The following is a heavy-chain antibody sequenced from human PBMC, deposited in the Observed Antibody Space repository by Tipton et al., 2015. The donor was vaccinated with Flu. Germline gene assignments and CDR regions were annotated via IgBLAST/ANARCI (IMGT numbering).Heavy chain of an antibody. CDR3: SGYYIRAFGI. CDR1: GASINNYY. CDR2: IYYSGNT. J-gene: IGHJ3*02. V-gene: IGHV4-59*01. D-gene: IGHD3-3*01. Sequence: TLSLTCTVSGASINNYYWSWIRQPPGKGLEWIGYIYYSGNTNYNPSLKSRVTMSLDASKSHFSLKLSSVTAADTAMYYCSGYYIRAFGIWGQGTMVTVSS.